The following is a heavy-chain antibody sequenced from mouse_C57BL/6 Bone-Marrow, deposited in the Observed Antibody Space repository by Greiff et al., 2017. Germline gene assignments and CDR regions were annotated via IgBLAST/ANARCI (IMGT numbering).Heavy chain of an antibody. CDR2: IHPNSGST. CDR3: ARTKWLLYFDY. V-gene: IGHV1-64*01. J-gene: IGHJ2*01. Sequence: QVQLQQPGAELVKPGASVKLSCKASGYTFTSYWMHWVKQRPGQGLEWIGMIHPNSGSTNYNEKFKSKATLTVDKSSSTAYMQRSSLTSEDSAVSYCARTKWLLYFDYWGQGTTLTVSS. D-gene: IGHD2-3*01. CDR1: GYTFTSYW.